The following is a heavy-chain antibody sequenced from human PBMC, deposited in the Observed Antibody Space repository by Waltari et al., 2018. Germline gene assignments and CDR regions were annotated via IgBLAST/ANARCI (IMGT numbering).Heavy chain of an antibody. D-gene: IGHD3-22*01. Sequence: LEWVGRIKSKTDGGTTDYAAPVKGRFTISRDDSKNTLYLQMNSLKTEDTAVYYCTTGLRYDSSGYYFYYYYYGMDVWGQGTTVTVSS. V-gene: IGHV3-15*01. CDR2: IKSKTDGGTT. J-gene: IGHJ6*02. CDR3: TTGLRYDSSGYYFYYYYYGMDV.